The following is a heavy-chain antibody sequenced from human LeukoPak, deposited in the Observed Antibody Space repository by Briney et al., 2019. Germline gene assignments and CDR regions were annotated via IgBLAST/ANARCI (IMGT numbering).Heavy chain of an antibody. D-gene: IGHD2-15*01. CDR2: ISYSGNT. J-gene: IGHJ4*02. Sequence: GSLRLSCAASGFTIRTFSMNWVRQAPGKGLEWIGYISYSGNTNYNPSLKSRVSVSLDKSRNQFSLTLTSVTAADTAVYYCATRATGGPWWGQGTLVTVSS. V-gene: IGHV4-4*02. CDR3: ATRATGGPW. CDR1: GFTIRTFSM.